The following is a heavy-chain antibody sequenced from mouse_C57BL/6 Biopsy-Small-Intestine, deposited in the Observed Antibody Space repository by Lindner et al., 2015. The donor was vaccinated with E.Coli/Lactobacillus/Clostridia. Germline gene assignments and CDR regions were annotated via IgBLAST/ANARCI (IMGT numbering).Heavy chain of an antibody. V-gene: IGHV1-84*02. Sequence: SVKVSCKASGYNFISYAIHWVRQAPGQSLEWMGWINTGNGNTKFSKSLQGRVNIRRDTFATTVFMELSRLGSEDTAVYYCARGGCSSTSCLHHYMDVWGKGTPVTVSS. CDR3: ARGGCSSTSCLHHYMDV. J-gene: IGHJ1*03. D-gene: IGHD6-1*01. CDR1: GYNFISYA. CDR2: INTGNGNT.